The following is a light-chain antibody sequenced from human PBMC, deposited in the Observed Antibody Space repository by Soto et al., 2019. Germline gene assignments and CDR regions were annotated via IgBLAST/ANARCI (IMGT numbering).Light chain of an antibody. CDR3: TSYVGSNIWV. Sequence: QSALTQPPSASGSPGQSVTISCTGTSSDVGAYKYVSWYQQYPGKAPKLRIYEVSKRPSGVPDRFSGSKSGNTASLTVSGLQAEDEADYYCTSYVGSNIWVFGGGTTLTVL. CDR1: SSDVGAYKY. CDR2: EVS. V-gene: IGLV2-8*01. J-gene: IGLJ3*02.